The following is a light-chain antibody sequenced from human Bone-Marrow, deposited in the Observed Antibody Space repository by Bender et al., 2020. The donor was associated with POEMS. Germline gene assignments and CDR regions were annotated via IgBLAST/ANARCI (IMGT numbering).Light chain of an antibody. CDR3: SSFTTSSILL. J-gene: IGLJ3*02. CDR2: DVT. CDR1: SDVGAYPH. V-gene: IGLV2-14*03. Sequence: QSALTQPASVSGSPGQSITISCTGSDVGAYPHVAWYQQHPGKVPKLMIFDVTDRPSGVSDRFSGSKSGSTASLTISGLQAEDEADYYCSSFTTSSILLFGGGTRLTVV.